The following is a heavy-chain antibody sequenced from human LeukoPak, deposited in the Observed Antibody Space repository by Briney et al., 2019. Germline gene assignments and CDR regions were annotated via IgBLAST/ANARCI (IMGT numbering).Heavy chain of an antibody. J-gene: IGHJ4*02. CDR1: GHSFSTYW. CDR3: ARHSKEVADLDY. D-gene: IGHD6-19*01. V-gene: IGHV5-51*01. CDR2: IYPGDSDT. Sequence: GESLKISCKGSGHSFSTYWIGWVRQMPGKGLEWMGIIYPGDSDTRYSPSFQGQVTISADKSISTAYLQWSSLKAPDSAIYYCARHSKEVADLDYWGQGTLVTVSS.